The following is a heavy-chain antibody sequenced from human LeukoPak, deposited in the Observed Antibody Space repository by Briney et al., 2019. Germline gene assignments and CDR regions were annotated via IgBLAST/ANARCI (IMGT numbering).Heavy chain of an antibody. V-gene: IGHV1-69*05. J-gene: IGHJ3*02. CDR1: GGTFSSYA. CDR2: IIPIFGTA. Sequence: SVKVSCKASGGTFSSYAISWVRQAPGQGLEWMGGIIPIFGTANYAQKFQGRVTITTDESTSTAHMELSSLRSEDTAVYYCARDKGDGDAFDIWGQGTMVTVSS. D-gene: IGHD5-24*01. CDR3: ARDKGDGDAFDI.